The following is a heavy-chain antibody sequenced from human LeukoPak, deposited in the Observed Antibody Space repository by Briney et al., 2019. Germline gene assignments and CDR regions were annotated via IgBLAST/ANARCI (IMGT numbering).Heavy chain of an antibody. Sequence: GGSLRLSCAASGFTFSSYAMTWVRQAPGKGLEWVSDISGSGGNTYYADSVRGRLTISRDNFKNTLYLQMNSLRVEDTAVYYCAKGDNIVALVAAPEYWGQGTLVTVSS. CDR3: AKGDNIVALVAAPEY. J-gene: IGHJ4*02. D-gene: IGHD2-15*01. CDR2: ISGSGGNT. V-gene: IGHV3-23*01. CDR1: GFTFSSYA.